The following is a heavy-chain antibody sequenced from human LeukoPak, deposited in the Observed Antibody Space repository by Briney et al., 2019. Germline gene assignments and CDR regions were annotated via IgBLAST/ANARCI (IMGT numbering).Heavy chain of an antibody. CDR1: GYTFTVYY. J-gene: IGHJ4*02. V-gene: IGHV1-2*02. CDR3: ARGPPTRVVVITTGDFDY. D-gene: IGHD3-22*01. CDR2: INPNSGVT. Sequence: ASVTVSCKSSGYTFTVYYLHWVRQAPGQGLEWVGWINPNSGVTKFAQKFQGRVTVTRDTYISTAYMELRRLRSDDRAVYYCARGPPTRVVVITTGDFDYWGQGTLVTVSS.